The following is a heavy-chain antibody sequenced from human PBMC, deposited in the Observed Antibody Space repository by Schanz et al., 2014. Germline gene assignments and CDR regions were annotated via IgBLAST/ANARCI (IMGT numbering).Heavy chain of an antibody. J-gene: IGHJ4*02. CDR1: GFTLSSYA. CDR3: AREVGGSFGQHY. D-gene: IGHD1-26*01. Sequence: DVQLAESGGGLVQPGGSLRLSCAASGFTLSSYALSWVRQAPGKGLEWVSIMFPGGNTYYADSVKGRFTISRDNSKNTLFLQMNSLRAEDTAVYYCAREVGGSFGQHYWGQGALVTVSS. CDR2: MFPGGNT. V-gene: IGHV3-66*01.